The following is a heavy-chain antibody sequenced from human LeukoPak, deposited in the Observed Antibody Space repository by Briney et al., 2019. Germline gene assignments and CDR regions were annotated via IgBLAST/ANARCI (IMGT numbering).Heavy chain of an antibody. CDR2: IFPGDSET. J-gene: IGHJ4*02. CDR3: ARLVGAQRRFDY. V-gene: IGHV5-51*01. CDR1: GSRFTSYC. D-gene: IGHD1-26*01. Sequence: GEPRDISCKGSGSRFTSYCIGWARQLPGKGLEWTGLIFPGDSETRYSPSFQGQVTISADRSISTAYLQWSTLKASDTAMYCCARLVGAQRRFDYWGQGTRVTVSS.